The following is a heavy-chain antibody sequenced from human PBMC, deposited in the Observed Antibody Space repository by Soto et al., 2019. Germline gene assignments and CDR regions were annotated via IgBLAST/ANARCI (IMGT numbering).Heavy chain of an antibody. CDR3: ASIAARLLYYYGMDV. D-gene: IGHD6-6*01. J-gene: IGHJ6*02. CDR1: GFTFSSYA. Sequence: EVQLLESGGGLVQPGGSLRLSCAASGFTFSSYAMSWVRQAPGKGLEWVSALSGSGDTTYYADSVKGRFSISRDNSKNTLYLQMNSLRAEDTAIYYCASIAARLLYYYGMDVWGQGTTVTVSS. V-gene: IGHV3-23*01. CDR2: LSGSGDTT.